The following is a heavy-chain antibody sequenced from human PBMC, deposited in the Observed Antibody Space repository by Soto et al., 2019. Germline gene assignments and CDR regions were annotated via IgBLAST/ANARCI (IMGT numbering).Heavy chain of an antibody. CDR3: ARRGDGFFDY. J-gene: IGHJ4*02. Sequence: QVQLQESGPGLVKPSETLSLTCTVSGGSISSYYWSWIRQPPGKGLEWIGYIYYSGSTNYNPSLKSRVTRPVDTSKNQFSLKLSSVPAADTAVYYCARRGDGFFDYWGQGTLVTVSS. CDR2: IYYSGST. D-gene: IGHD3-16*01. V-gene: IGHV4-59*08. CDR1: GGSISSYY.